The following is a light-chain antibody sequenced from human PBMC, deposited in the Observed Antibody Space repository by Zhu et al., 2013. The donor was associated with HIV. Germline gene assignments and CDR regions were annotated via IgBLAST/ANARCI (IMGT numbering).Light chain of an antibody. CDR1: QSVSSN. J-gene: IGKJ2*01. V-gene: IGKV3-15*01. CDR3: QQFNNWPPXT. Sequence: EIVLTQSPATLSLSPGERATLSCRASQSVSSNLAWYQQKPGQAPRLLIYGASTRATGIPARFSGSGSGTEFTLTISSLQSEDFAVYYCQQFNNWPPXTFGQGTKLEIK. CDR2: GAS.